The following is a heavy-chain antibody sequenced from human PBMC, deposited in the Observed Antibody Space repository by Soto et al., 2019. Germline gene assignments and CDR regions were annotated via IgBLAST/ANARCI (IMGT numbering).Heavy chain of an antibody. CDR3: ATFALASSLDAFDI. J-gene: IGHJ3*02. Sequence: ASVKVSCKVSGYTLTELSMHWVRQAPGKGLEWMGGFDPEDGETIYAQKFQGRVTMTEDTSTDTAYMELSSLRSEDTAVYYCATFALASSLDAFDIWGQGTMVTVSS. CDR2: FDPEDGET. CDR1: GYTLTELS. V-gene: IGHV1-24*01. D-gene: IGHD1-26*01.